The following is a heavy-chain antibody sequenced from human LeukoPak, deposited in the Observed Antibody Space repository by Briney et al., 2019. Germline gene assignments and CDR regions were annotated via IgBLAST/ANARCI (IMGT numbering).Heavy chain of an antibody. D-gene: IGHD1-26*01. CDR3: ARPAYRVGATTFGY. CDR1: GYTFTGYY. Sequence: ASVKVSCKASGYTFTGYYMHWVRQAPGQGLEWMGWINPNSGGTNYAQKFQGRVTMTRDTSISTAYMELSRLRSDDTAVYYCARPAYRVGATTFGYWGQGTLVTVSS. J-gene: IGHJ4*02. CDR2: INPNSGGT. V-gene: IGHV1-2*02.